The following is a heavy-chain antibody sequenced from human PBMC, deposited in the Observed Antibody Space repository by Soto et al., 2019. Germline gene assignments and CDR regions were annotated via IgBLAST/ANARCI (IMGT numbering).Heavy chain of an antibody. V-gene: IGHV2-26*01. CDR2: IFSDNER. D-gene: IGHD3-9*01. CDR1: DFSLNTANLG. CDR3: ARMKVDSYQFYYAMDV. J-gene: IGHJ6*02. Sequence: SGPALVQPSQPLTLPFTFSDFSLNTANLGLRWLRQPSGKALEWLAHIFSDNERSYSTSLQRRLTISKDTSGSQVVLSMTNVDPVDTATYYCARMKVDSYQFYYAMDVWGQGTTVTVSS.